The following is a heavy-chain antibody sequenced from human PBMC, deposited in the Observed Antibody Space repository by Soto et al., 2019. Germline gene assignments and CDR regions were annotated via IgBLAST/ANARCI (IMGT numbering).Heavy chain of an antibody. V-gene: IGHV3-9*01. CDR3: AKDNDVDIDGAFDY. CDR2: ISWHSGDI. Sequence: EVKLVESGGGSVQPGRSLSLSCAASGFSFDDYGMHWVRQGPGKGLEWVSGISWHSGDIYYADSVKGRFTISRDNAKRSLYLKMNTLRTEDTALWNCAKDNDVDIDGAFDYWCQGIRVTVSS. J-gene: IGHJ4*02. CDR1: GFSFDDYG. D-gene: IGHD5-12*01.